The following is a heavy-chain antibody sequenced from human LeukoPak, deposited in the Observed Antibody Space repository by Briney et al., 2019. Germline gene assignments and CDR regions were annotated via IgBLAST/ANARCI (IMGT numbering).Heavy chain of an antibody. CDR1: GGSISSSSYY. CDR2: IYYSGST. D-gene: IGHD1-1*01. CDR3: TREPPSRLEDSDVHHY. J-gene: IGHJ4*02. V-gene: IGHV4-39*07. Sequence: PSETLSLACTGSGGSISSSSYYWGWVRQPPGKGLGWIGSIYYSGSTYYNPSLKSRVTISVDTSKNQFSLKLSSVTAADTAVYYCTREPPSRLEDSDVHHYWGQGTLVTVSS.